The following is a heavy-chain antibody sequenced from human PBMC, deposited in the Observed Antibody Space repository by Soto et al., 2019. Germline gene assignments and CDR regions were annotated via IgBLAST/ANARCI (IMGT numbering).Heavy chain of an antibody. J-gene: IGHJ3*02. CDR3: ARVAIVVVPAVRQEDAFGS. CDR2: IIPILGIA. D-gene: IGHD2-2*03. V-gene: IGHV1-69*02. Sequence: QVQLVQSGAEVKKPGSSVKVSCKASGGTFSSYTINWVRQAPGQGPEWMGRIIPILGIANYAQQFQGRVRIAADKSTNTASMELSIRGSEETAVYYCARVAIVVVPAVRQEDAFGSWGQGTMVTVSS. CDR1: GGTFSSYT.